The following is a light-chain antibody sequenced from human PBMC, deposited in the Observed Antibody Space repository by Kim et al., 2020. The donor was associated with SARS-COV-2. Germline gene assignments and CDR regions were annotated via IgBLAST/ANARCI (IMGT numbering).Light chain of an antibody. CDR2: AAS. CDR1: QDIKNY. J-gene: IGKJ2*01. Sequence: IHLTQSPTSLSASVGDRVTITCRASQDIKNYLAWYQQIPGRAPKLLIYAASTLQSGVPSRFSGSGSGTDFTLTISALQPEDFGDYHCQQFNSPYTFGQGTKLEI. CDR3: QQFNSPYT. V-gene: IGKV1-9*01.